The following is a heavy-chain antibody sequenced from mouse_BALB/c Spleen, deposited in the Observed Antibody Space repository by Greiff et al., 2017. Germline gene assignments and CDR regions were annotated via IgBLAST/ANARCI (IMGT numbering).Heavy chain of an antibody. CDR3: ARQEHRSLGV. V-gene: IGHV5-17*02. Sequence: EVQLVESGGGLVQPGGSRNLSCAASGFTFSSFGMHWVRQAPEKGLEWVAYISSGSSTIYYAETVKGRFTISSDNPKNTQFLQMASLRSGDTAMYYCARQEHRSLGVGGAGTTDTVAS. CDR1: GFTFSSFG. J-gene: IGHJ1*01. CDR2: ISSGSSTI.